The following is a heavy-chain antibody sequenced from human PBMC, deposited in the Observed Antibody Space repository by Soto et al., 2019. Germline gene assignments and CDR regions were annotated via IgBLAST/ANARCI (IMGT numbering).Heavy chain of an antibody. CDR3: AGWADFWSGDDDNPAYYYYRDV. J-gene: IGHJ6*03. CDR2: ISAYNGNT. V-gene: IGHV1-18*01. CDR1: GYTFTSYG. Sequence: QVQLVQSGAEVKKPGASVKVSCKASGYTFTSYGISWVRQAPGQGLEWMGWISAYNGNTNYAQKLQGRVTMTTDTSTSRAYMELRRLRSDDTAVYYCAGWADFWSGDDDNPAYYYYRDVWGKGTTVTVSS. D-gene: IGHD3-3*01.